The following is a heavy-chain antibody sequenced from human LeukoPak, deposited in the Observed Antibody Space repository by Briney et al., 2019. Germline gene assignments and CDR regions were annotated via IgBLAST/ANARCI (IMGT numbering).Heavy chain of an antibody. CDR1: GYSFTSYW. CDR2: IYPGDSDT. V-gene: IGHV5-51*01. Sequence: GESLKISCKGSGYSFTSYWIGWVRQMPGKGLEWMGIIYPGDSDTRYSPSFQGQVTISADKSISTAYLQWSSLKASDTAMYYRARGAAGLTYYYYYYMDVWGKGTTVTVSS. J-gene: IGHJ6*03. CDR3: ARGAAGLTYYYYYYMDV. D-gene: IGHD6-13*01.